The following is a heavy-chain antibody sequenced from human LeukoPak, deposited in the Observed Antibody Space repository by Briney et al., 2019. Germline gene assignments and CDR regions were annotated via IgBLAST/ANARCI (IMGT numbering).Heavy chain of an antibody. J-gene: IGHJ6*03. CDR3: ARDVASSLGGSSSSSNNYYYYMDV. Sequence: PSETLSLTCTVSGGSISSYYWSWIRQPAGKGLEWIGRIYTSGSTNYNPSLKSRVTMSVDTSKNQFSLKLSSVTAADTAVYYCARDVASSLGGSSSSSNNYYYYMDVWGKGTTVTVSS. CDR1: GGSISSYY. CDR2: IYTSGST. D-gene: IGHD6-6*01. V-gene: IGHV4-4*07.